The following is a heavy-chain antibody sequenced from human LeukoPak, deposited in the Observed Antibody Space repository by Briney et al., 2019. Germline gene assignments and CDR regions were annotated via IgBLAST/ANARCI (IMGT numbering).Heavy chain of an antibody. Sequence: SETLSLTCTVSGGSISSYYWSWIRQPPGKGLEWIGYIYYSGSTNYNPSLKSRVTISVDTSKNQFSLKLSSVTAADRAVYYCAREYGSGSSWGQGTLVTVSS. CDR2: IYYSGST. CDR3: AREYGSGSS. V-gene: IGHV4-59*01. D-gene: IGHD3-10*01. J-gene: IGHJ5*02. CDR1: GGSISSYY.